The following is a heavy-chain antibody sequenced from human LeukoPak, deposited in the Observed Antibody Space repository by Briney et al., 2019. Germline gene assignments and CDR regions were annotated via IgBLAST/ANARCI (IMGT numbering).Heavy chain of an antibody. CDR1: GYTFTSYY. J-gene: IGHJ4*02. D-gene: IGHD3-22*01. Sequence: ASVKVSCKASGYTFTSYYMHWVRQAPGQGLEWMGIINPSGGSTGYAQRFQGRVTMAGDTSTSTVYMDLSGLRSEDTAVYYCARGYDSSGYPLLDYWGQGTLVTVSS. CDR2: INPSGGST. V-gene: IGHV1-46*01. CDR3: ARGYDSSGYPLLDY.